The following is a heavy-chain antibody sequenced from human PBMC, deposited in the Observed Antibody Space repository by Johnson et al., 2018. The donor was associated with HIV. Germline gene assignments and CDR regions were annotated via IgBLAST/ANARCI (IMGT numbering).Heavy chain of an antibody. Sequence: QVQLVESGGGVVQPGRSLRLSCAASGFTFSSMHWDRQAPGKGLEWVAVISYDGSNKYYADSVKGRFTISRDNSKNTLYLQMNSLRAGDTAVYYCARDLQGRDAFDIWGQGTMVTVSS. J-gene: IGHJ3*02. CDR1: GFTFSS. CDR2: ISYDGSNK. CDR3: ARDLQGRDAFDI. V-gene: IGHV3-30*14.